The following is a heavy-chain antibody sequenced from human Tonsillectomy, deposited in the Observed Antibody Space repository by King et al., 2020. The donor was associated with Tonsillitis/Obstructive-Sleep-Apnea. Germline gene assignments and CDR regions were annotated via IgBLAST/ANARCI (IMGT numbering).Heavy chain of an antibody. CDR1: GFTFSSYA. CDR3: AKRRVVTPSDYYYYYYMDV. V-gene: IGHV3-23*04. CDR2: ISGSGGNT. Sequence: VQLVESGGGLVQPGGSLRLSCAVSGFTFSSYAMTWVRQAPGKGLEWVSAISGSGGNTYYTDSVKGRFTVSRDNSKNTLFLQINTLRAEDTAVYYCAKRRVVTPSDYYYYYYMDVWGKGTTVTVSS. D-gene: IGHD4-23*01. J-gene: IGHJ6*03.